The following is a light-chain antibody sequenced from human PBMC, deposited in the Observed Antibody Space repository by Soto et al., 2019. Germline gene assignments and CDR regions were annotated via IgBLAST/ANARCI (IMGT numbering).Light chain of an antibody. V-gene: IGLV2-8*01. CDR3: SSYAGSSNV. CDR2: EVN. J-gene: IGLJ1*01. CDR1: SXDVGGYNY. Sequence: QSALAQPPSASGSPGQSVAIFCTGTSXDVGGYNYVSWYQQHPGKAPKLMIYEVNKRPSGVPDRFSGSKSGNTASLTVSGLQAEDEADYYCSSYAGSSNVFGTGTKVTVL.